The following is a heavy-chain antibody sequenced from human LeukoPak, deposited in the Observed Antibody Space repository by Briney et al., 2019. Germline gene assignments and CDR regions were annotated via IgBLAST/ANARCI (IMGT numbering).Heavy chain of an antibody. J-gene: IGHJ5*02. D-gene: IGHD3-22*01. Sequence: PSETLSLTCTISGGSISSSSHYWGWIRQPPGKGLEWIGSIYYSGSTYYNPSLKSRVTISVDTSKNQFSLKLSSVTAADTAVYYCARSDYYDSSGSSLTWFDPWGQGTLVTVSS. CDR2: IYYSGST. CDR3: ARSDYYDSSGSSLTWFDP. CDR1: GGSISSSSHY. V-gene: IGHV4-39*07.